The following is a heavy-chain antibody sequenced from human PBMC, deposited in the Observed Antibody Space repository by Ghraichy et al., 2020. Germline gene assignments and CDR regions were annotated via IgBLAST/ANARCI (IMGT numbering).Heavy chain of an antibody. V-gene: IGHV3-48*02. CDR1: GFTFSSYS. CDR3: VRERFYYDSSGRYSFDY. J-gene: IGHJ4*02. D-gene: IGHD3-22*01. Sequence: GGSLRLSCAASGFTFSSYSMNWVRQAPGKGLEWVSYISSSSSTIYYADSVKGRFTISSDNAKNSLYLQMIGLRDEDTAVYYCVRERFYYDSSGRYSFDYWGQGTLVTVSS. CDR2: ISSSSSTI.